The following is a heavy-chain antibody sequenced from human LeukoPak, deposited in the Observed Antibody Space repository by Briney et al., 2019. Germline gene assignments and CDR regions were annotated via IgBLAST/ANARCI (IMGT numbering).Heavy chain of an antibody. J-gene: IGHJ4*02. Sequence: GGSLRLSCAASGFTFSSYSMNWVRQAPGKGLEWVSSISTSSSLISYADSVRGRFSISRDSAQNSLFLQMNSLRAEDTAVYYCARGYGDYGSYWGQGILVTVSS. D-gene: IGHD4-17*01. V-gene: IGHV3-21*01. CDR2: ISTSSSLI. CDR3: ARGYGDYGSY. CDR1: GFTFSSYS.